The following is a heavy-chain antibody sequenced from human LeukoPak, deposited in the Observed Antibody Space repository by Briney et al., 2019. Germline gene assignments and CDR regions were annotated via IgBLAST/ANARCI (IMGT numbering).Heavy chain of an antibody. CDR2: ISFDGSNK. J-gene: IGHJ6*03. CDR3: ARDFRTNYYYYMDV. CDR1: GFTFSSDG. Sequence: GGSLRLSCAASGFTFSSDGMHWVRQAPGKGLEWVAVISFDGSNKNYADSVKGRFTISRDNSKNTLYLQMNSLRDEDTALYYCARDFRTNYYYYMDVWGKGTTVTVSS. D-gene: IGHD1-14*01. V-gene: IGHV3-30*03.